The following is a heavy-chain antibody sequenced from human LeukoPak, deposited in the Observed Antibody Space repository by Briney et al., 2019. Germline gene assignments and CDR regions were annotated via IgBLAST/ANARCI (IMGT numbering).Heavy chain of an antibody. CDR1: GYTFTGYY. CDR3: AKSGAVAGLYPGYFDL. V-gene: IGHV1-2*02. Sequence: GSVKVSCKASGYTFTGYYMHWVRQAPGQGLEWMGWINPNSGGTNYAQKFQGRVTMTRDTSISTAYMELSRLRSDDTAVYYCAKSGAVAGLYPGYFDLWGRGTLVTVSS. CDR2: INPNSGGT. J-gene: IGHJ2*01. D-gene: IGHD6-19*01.